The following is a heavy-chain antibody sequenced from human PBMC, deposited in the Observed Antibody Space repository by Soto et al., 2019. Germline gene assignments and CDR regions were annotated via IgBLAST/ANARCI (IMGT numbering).Heavy chain of an antibody. CDR1: GGSISYYY. Sequence: LSLTCTVSGGSISYYYWGWIRQPPGKGLEWIGSIYYSGNTHYNPSLKSRVTISVDTSMNQFSLNLDSVTAVDSAVYYCVRGGYVHAFDYWGQGTLVTVSS. D-gene: IGHD5-12*01. CDR2: IYYSGNT. CDR3: VRGGYVHAFDY. V-gene: IGHV4-59*01. J-gene: IGHJ4*02.